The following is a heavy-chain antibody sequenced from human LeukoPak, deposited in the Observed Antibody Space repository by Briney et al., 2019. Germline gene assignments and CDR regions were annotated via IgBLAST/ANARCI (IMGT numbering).Heavy chain of an antibody. Sequence: AGGSLRLSCAAAGFTLTSDGMSCVRQAPGKGLEWVANIKQDGSEKYYVDSVKGRFTISRDNAKNSPYLQMNSLRAEDTAVYDCARGKTGYWGQGTLVTVSS. CDR3: ARGKTGY. CDR2: IKQDGSEK. CDR1: GFTLTSDG. D-gene: IGHD1-14*01. J-gene: IGHJ4*02. V-gene: IGHV3-7*01.